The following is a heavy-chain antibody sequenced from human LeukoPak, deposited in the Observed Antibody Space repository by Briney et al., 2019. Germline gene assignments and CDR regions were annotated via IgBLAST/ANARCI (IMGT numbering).Heavy chain of an antibody. D-gene: IGHD3-9*01. J-gene: IGHJ3*02. CDR2: INHSGST. CDR1: GGSISSYY. CDR3: ARGAYYDILTGYYANDAFDI. Sequence: PSETLSLTCTVSGGSISSYYWSWIRQPPGKGLEWVGEINHSGSTNYNPSLKSRVTISVDTSKNQFSLKLSSVTAADTAVYYCARGAYYDILTGYYANDAFDIRGQGTMVTVSS. V-gene: IGHV4-34*01.